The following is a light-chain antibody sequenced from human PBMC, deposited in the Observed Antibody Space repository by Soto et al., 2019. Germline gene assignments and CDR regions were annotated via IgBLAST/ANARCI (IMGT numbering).Light chain of an antibody. CDR3: CSFAGNYIYV. CDR2: DVS. V-gene: IGLV2-11*01. Sequence: QSALTEPRSVSGSPGQSVTISCTGTISDVGGYNYVSWYLQHPGKAPKVMIYDVSKRPSGVPDRFSGSKSGNTASLTISGLQSEDEADYYCCSFAGNYIYVYGTGTKVTVL. J-gene: IGLJ1*01. CDR1: ISDVGGYNY.